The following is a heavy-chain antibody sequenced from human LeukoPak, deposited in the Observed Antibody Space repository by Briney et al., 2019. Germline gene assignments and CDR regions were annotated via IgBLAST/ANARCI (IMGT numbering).Heavy chain of an antibody. Sequence: ASVKVSCKASGYTFTSYDINWVRQATGQGLEWMGWMNPNSGNTGYAQKFQGRVTITRNTSISTAYMELGSLRSEDTAVYYCAGKKLGISDAFDIWGQGTMVTVSS. D-gene: IGHD7-27*01. J-gene: IGHJ3*02. CDR1: GYTFTSYD. CDR3: AGKKLGISDAFDI. V-gene: IGHV1-8*03. CDR2: MNPNSGNT.